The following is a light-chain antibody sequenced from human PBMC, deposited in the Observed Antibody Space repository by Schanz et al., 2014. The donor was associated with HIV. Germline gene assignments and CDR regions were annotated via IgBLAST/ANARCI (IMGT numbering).Light chain of an antibody. CDR3: GSYSSGDSHWV. CDR2: EVN. CDR1: SSDVGGYNY. V-gene: IGLV2-8*01. J-gene: IGLJ3*02. Sequence: QSALTQPASVSGSPGQSVTISCTGTSSDVGGYNYVSWYQHHPGKAPKLLISEVNKRPSGVPDRFSGSKSGNTASLTVSGLQAEDEADYYCGSYSSGDSHWVFGGGTKLTVL.